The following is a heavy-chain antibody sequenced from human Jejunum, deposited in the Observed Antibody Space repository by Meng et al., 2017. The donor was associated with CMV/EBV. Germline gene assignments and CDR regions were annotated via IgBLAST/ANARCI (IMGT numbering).Heavy chain of an antibody. J-gene: IGHJ6*02. D-gene: IGHD6-19*01. CDR1: LTFTSAG. CDR3: ARSSPYVYSSPGA. Sequence: LTFTSAGVSWVSQAPGKGLEWVGRIRHGADGGTIDYAAPVEGRFTISRDNAKSSLYLQMNSLRAEDMAVYSCARSSPYVYSSPGAWGQGTTVTVSS. CDR2: IRHGADGGTI. V-gene: IGHV3-15*01.